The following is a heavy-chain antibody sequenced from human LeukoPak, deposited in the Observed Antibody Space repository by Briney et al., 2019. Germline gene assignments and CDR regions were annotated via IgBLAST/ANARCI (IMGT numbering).Heavy chain of an antibody. J-gene: IGHJ2*01. D-gene: IGHD6-13*01. CDR2: IKQDGSEK. CDR1: GFTFSTYW. V-gene: IGHV3-7*01. Sequence: GGSLRLSCAASGFTFSTYWMTWVRQAPGKGLEWVANIKQDGSEKYFVDSVKGRFTISRDNANNSLCLQMNSLRAGDTAVYYCARAAYSSTWYSRYFDLWGRGTLVTVSS. CDR3: ARAAYSSTWYSRYFDL.